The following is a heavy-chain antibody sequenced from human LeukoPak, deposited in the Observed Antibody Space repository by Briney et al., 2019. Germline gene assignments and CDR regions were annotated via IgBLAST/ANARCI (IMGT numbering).Heavy chain of an antibody. D-gene: IGHD3-22*01. CDR1: GGSISSGGYS. J-gene: IGHJ4*02. CDR3: ARVSGSSGYYLRLDY. V-gene: IGHV4-30-2*01. Sequence: PSETLSLTCAVSGGSISSGGYSWSWIRQPPGKGLEWIGYIYHSGSTYYNPSLKSRVTISVDRSKNQFSLKLSSVTAADTAVYYCARVSGSSGYYLRLDYWGQGTLVTVSS. CDR2: IYHSGST.